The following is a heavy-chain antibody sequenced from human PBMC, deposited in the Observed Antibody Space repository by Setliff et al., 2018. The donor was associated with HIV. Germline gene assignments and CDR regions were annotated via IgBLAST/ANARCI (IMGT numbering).Heavy chain of an antibody. D-gene: IGHD3-3*01. CDR2: INPHSGDT. V-gene: IGHV1-2*02. Sequence: WASVKVSCKASGYTFTGYYMHWVRQAPGQGLEWMGWINPHSGDTNYAQKFQDRVTMTRDTSVNIAYMQLSRLRSDDTAVYYCARAPTLFGVEYYYYFGMDVWGQGTTVTVSS. J-gene: IGHJ6*02. CDR3: ARAPTLFGVEYYYYFGMDV. CDR1: GYTFTGYY.